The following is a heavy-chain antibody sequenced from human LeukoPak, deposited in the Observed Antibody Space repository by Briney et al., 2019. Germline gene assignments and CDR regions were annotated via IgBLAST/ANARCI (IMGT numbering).Heavy chain of an antibody. CDR1: GYTFTSYG. D-gene: IGHD6-19*01. CDR3: ARQSRNYYSSGWYSAGY. J-gene: IGHJ4*02. Sequence: ASVKVSCKASGYTFTSYGISWVRQAPGQGLEWMGWISAYNGNTNYAQKLQGRVTMTTDTSTSTAYMELSRLRSDDTAVYYCARQSRNYYSSGWYSAGYWGQGTLVTVSS. V-gene: IGHV1-18*01. CDR2: ISAYNGNT.